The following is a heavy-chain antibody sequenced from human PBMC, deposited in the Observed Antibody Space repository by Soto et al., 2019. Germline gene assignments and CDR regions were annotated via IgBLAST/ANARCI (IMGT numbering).Heavy chain of an antibody. D-gene: IGHD5-18*01. CDR1: GGSISSGDYY. CDR3: ARAPDVGSYGHGSFDP. CDR2: IYYSGST. Sequence: PSETLSLTCTVSGGSISSGDYYWSRIRQPPGKGLEWIGYIYYSGSTYYNPSLKSRVTISVDTSKNQFSLKLSSVTAADTAVYYCARAPDVGSYGHGSFDPWGQGTLVTVSS. V-gene: IGHV4-30-4*01. J-gene: IGHJ5*02.